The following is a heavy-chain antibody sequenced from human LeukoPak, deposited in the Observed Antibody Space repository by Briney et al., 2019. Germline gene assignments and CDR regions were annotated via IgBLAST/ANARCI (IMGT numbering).Heavy chain of an antibody. CDR3: ARVRRASWEYSSSAAAFDI. CDR1: GGSISSGGYY. V-gene: IGHV4-30-2*01. J-gene: IGHJ3*02. D-gene: IGHD6-6*01. CDR2: IYHSGST. Sequence: SETLSLTCTVSGGSISSGGYYWSWIRQPPGKGLEWIGYIYHSGSTYYNPSLKSRVTISVDRSKNQFSLKLSSVTAADTAVYYCARVRRASWEYSSSAAAFDIWGQGTMVTVSS.